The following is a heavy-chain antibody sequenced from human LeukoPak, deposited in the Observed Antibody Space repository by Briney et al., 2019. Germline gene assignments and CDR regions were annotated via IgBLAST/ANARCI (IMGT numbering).Heavy chain of an antibody. J-gene: IGHJ4*02. CDR1: GGSISSYY. Sequence: ETLSLTCTVSGGSISSYYWSWIRQPPGKGLEWIGYIYYSGSTNYNPSLKSRVTISVGTSKNQFSLKLSSVTAADTAVYYCARGNVVVPAVDYWGQGTLVTVSS. D-gene: IGHD2-2*01. CDR3: ARGNVVVPAVDY. CDR2: IYYSGST. V-gene: IGHV4-59*01.